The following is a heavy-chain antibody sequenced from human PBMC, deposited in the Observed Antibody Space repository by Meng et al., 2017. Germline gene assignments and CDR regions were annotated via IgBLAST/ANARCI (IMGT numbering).Heavy chain of an antibody. CDR1: GGSFSGYY. J-gene: IGHJ4*02. D-gene: IGHD4-11*01. CDR2: INHSGST. CDR3: AYATTVSN. V-gene: IGHV4-34*01. Sequence: QVQRQQGGAGLLKPSETLALTCAVNGGSFSGYYWSWIRQPPGKGLEWIGEINHSGSTNYNPSLKSRVTISVDTSKNQFSLKLSSVTAADTAVYYCAYATTVSNWGQGTLVTVSS.